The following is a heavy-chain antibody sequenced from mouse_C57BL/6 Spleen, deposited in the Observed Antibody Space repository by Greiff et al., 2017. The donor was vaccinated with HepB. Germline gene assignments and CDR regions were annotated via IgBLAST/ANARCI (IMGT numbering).Heavy chain of an antibody. CDR3: ASQLGYYFDY. D-gene: IGHD4-1*02. CDR2: IYPGDGDT. Sequence: QVQLQQSGPELVKPGASVKISCKASGYAFSSSWMNWVKQRPGKGLEWIGRIYPGDGDTNYNGKFKGKATLTADKSSSTAYMQLSSLTSEDSAVYCCASQLGYYFDYWGQGTTLTVSS. CDR1: GYAFSSSW. V-gene: IGHV1-82*01. J-gene: IGHJ2*01.